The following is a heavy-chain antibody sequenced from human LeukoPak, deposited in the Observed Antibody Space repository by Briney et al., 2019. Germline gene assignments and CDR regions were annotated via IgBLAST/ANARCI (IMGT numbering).Heavy chain of an antibody. V-gene: IGHV3-30*02. CDR1: GFTFSSYG. Sequence: GGSLRLSCAASGFTFSSYGMHWVRQAPGKGLEWVAFIRYDGSNKYYADSVKGRFTISRDNSKNTLYLQMNSLRAEDTAVYYCARESITGTTWGSVWFDPWGQGTLVTVSS. D-gene: IGHD1-20*01. CDR2: IRYDGSNK. CDR3: ARESITGTTWGSVWFDP. J-gene: IGHJ5*02.